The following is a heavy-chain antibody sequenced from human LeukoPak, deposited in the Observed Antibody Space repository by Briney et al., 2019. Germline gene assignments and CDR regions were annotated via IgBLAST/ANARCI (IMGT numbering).Heavy chain of an antibody. CDR2: INAGSGNT. D-gene: IGHD2-2*01. CDR1: GYTFTSYA. V-gene: IGHV1-3*01. J-gene: IGHJ6*04. Sequence: VASVKVSCKASGYTFTSYAMHWVRQAPGQRLEWMGWINAGSGNTKHPQKFQGRVTITRDTSASTAYMELSSLRSEDTAVYYCARERIVVVPAARPDGVYYYYYGMDVWGKGTTVTVSS. CDR3: ARERIVVVPAARPDGVYYYYYGMDV.